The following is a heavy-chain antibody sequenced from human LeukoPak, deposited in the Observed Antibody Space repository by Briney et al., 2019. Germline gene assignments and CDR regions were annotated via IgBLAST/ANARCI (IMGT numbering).Heavy chain of an antibody. V-gene: IGHV4-34*01. D-gene: IGHD4/OR15-4a*01. J-gene: IGHJ6*04. CDR3: ARSPSGVPDV. CDR2: INHSGST. Sequence: RPSETLSLTCAVYGGSFSGYYWSWIRQPPGKGLEWIGEINHSGSTNYNPSLKSRVTISVDTSKNQFSLKLSSVTAADTAVYYCARSPSGVPDVWGKGTTVTISS. CDR1: GGSFSGYY.